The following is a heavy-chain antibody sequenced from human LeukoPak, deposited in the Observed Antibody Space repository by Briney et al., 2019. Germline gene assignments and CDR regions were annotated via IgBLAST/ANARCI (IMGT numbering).Heavy chain of an antibody. CDR3: ATPIVPAAGNDAFDI. CDR1: GFTFTSSA. J-gene: IGHJ3*02. Sequence: SVKVSCKASGFTFTSSAVQWVRQARGQRLEWIGWIVVGSGNTNYAQKFQERVTITRDMSTSTAYMELSSLRSEDTAVYYCATPIVPAAGNDAFDIWGQGTMVTVSS. V-gene: IGHV1-58*01. CDR2: IVVGSGNT. D-gene: IGHD2-2*01.